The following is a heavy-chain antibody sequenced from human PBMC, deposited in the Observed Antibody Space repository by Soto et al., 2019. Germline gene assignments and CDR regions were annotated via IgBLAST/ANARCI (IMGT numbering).Heavy chain of an antibody. CDR2: VNPSGGHT. D-gene: IGHD2-21*02. V-gene: IGHV1-46*01. Sequence: QVQLMQSGAEVKKPGASVKVSCKASGDTFTDYYIHWVQQAPGQGLEWLGTVNPSGGHTTYAQHFLGRVTMNRDTSTSTPYMELTSLTSDDTAIYYCARGGHVVVVTAALDYWGQGTLVTVSS. J-gene: IGHJ4*02. CDR3: ARGGHVVVVTAALDY. CDR1: GDTFTDYY.